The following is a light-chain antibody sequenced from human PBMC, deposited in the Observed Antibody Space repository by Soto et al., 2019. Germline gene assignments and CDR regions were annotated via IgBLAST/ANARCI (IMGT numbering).Light chain of an antibody. Sequence: QSARTQPASESGSPGQSITISCTGTSSDVGGYNYVSWYQQHPGKAPKLMIYDVSNRPSGVSNRFSGSKSGNTASLTISGLQAEDESDYYCCSYSSSSTYVFGTGTKLTLL. CDR3: CSYSSSSTYV. J-gene: IGLJ1*01. CDR1: SSDVGGYNY. V-gene: IGLV2-14*01. CDR2: DVS.